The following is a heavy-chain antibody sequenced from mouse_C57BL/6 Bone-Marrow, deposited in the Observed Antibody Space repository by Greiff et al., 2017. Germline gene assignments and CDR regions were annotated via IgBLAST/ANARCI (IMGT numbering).Heavy chain of an antibody. J-gene: IGHJ4*01. CDR1: GFSLTSYG. V-gene: IGHV2-6-1*01. D-gene: IGHD1-1*01. CDR3: ARHPHYYGSSYRDYAMDY. CDR2: IWSDGST. Sequence: VQGVESGPGLVAPSQSLSITCTVSGFSLTSYGVHWVRQPPGKGLEWLVVIWSDGSTTYNSALKSRLSISKDNSKSQVFLKMNSLQTDDTAMYYCARHPHYYGSSYRDYAMDYWGQGTSVTVSS.